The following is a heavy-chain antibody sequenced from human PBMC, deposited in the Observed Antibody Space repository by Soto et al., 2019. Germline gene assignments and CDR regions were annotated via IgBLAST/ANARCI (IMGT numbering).Heavy chain of an antibody. V-gene: IGHV4-59*01. J-gene: IGHJ4*02. D-gene: IGHD5-12*01. CDR2: IYYSGST. CDR1: GGSISSYY. CDR3: ARYSGYEGYFDY. Sequence: SETLSLTCTVSGGSISSYYWSWIRQPPGKGLEWIGYIYYSGSTNYNPSLKSRVTISVDTSKNQFSLKLSSVTAADTAVYYCARYSGYEGYFDYWGQGTLVTVSS.